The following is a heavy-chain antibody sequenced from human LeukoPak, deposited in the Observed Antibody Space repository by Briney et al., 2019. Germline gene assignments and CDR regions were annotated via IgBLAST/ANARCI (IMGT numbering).Heavy chain of an antibody. V-gene: IGHV3-11*04. D-gene: IGHD3-10*01. CDR3: ARDMEGDYGSGTFFDL. J-gene: IGHJ4*02. CDR1: EFVFSDYY. Sequence: GGSLRLSCAASEFVFSDYYMSWIRQAPGKGLEWVSYISDSGSTIYYADSVKGRFTISRDNVKSSLYLQMNGLRAEDTAVYYCARDMEGDYGSGTFFDLWGQGNMVTVSS. CDR2: ISDSGSTI.